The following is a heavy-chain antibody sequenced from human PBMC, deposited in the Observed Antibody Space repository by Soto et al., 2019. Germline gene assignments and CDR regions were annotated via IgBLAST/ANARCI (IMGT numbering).Heavy chain of an antibody. V-gene: IGHV3-30*04. CDR3: AREFFLTGWFFDN. D-gene: IGHD3-9*01. CDR1: GFTFSAYP. Sequence: TGGSLRLSWKTSGFTFSAYPMHWFRRAQGKGLEWVPVTSADGGVKFYADSVKGRFTISRDNSRNTLYLQMNSLRAEDRAVYYCAREFFLTGWFFDNWSQGILVTVSS. J-gene: IGHJ4*02. CDR2: TSADGGVK.